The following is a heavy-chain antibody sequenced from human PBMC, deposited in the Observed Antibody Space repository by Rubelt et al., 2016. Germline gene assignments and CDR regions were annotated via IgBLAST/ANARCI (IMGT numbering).Heavy chain of an antibody. V-gene: IGHV1-18*01. CDR2: ISAYDGNT. CDR3: ARDRPYIAAINYFDY. J-gene: IGHJ4*02. D-gene: IGHD6-13*01. Sequence: QVQLVQSGAEVKKPGASVKVSCKASGYTFTSYGISWVRQAPGQGLAWMRWISAYDGNTYDAKKVQGGVSMTTDTSTRTAYMELRSLRSDDTALYYCARDRPYIAAINYFDYWGQGTLVTVSS. CDR1: GYTFTSYG.